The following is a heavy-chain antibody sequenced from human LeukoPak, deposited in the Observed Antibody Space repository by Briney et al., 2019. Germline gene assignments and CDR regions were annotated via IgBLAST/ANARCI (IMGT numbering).Heavy chain of an antibody. CDR1: GGSFSGYY. CDR3: ARKPPVNRLENGMDV. V-gene: IGHV4-34*01. Sequence: SETLSLTCAVYGGSFSGYYWSWIRQPPGKGLEWIGEINHSGSTNYNPSLKSRVTISVDTSKNQFSLKLSSVTAADTAVYYCARKPPVNRLENGMDVWGQGTTVTVSS. CDR2: INHSGST. D-gene: IGHD1-1*01. J-gene: IGHJ6*02.